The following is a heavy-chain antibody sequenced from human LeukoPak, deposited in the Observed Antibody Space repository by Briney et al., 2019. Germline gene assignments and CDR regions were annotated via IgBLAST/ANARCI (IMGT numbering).Heavy chain of an antibody. V-gene: IGHV4-59*08. CDR2: TYYSGST. D-gene: IGHD2-2*01. J-gene: IGHJ4*02. CDR1: GGSISSYY. CDR3: ARGTPYCSSTSCYYFDY. Sequence: SETLSLTCTVSGGSISSYYWSWIRQPPGKGLEWIGYTYYSGSTNYNPSLKSRVTISVDTSKNQFSLKLSSVTAADTAVYYCARGTPYCSSTSCYYFDYWGQGTLVTVSS.